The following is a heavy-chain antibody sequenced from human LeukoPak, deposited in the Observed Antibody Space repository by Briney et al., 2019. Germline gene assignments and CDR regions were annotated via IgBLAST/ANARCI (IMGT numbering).Heavy chain of an antibody. CDR2: IHPSGGGT. CDR3: ARGRPYYYYYMDV. CDR1: GYTFTNYY. V-gene: IGHV1-46*01. Sequence: ASVKISCKASGYTFTNYYIHWVRQAPGQGLEWMGIIHPSGGGTSYAQKFQGRVTMTSDMSTNTLYMELSSLRSEDTAVYYCARGRPYYYYYMDVWGKGTTVTISS. J-gene: IGHJ6*03.